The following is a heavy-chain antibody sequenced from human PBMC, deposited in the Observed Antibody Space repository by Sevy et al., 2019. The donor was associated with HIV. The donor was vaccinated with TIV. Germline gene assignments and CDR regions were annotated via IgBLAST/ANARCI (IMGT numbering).Heavy chain of an antibody. CDR2: ISAYNGNT. Sequence: ASVKVSCKASGYTFTSYGISWVRQAPGQGLEWMGWISAYNGNTNYALKLQGRVTMTTDTSTSTAYMELRSLRSDDTAVYYCAREASREAAAGDWFDPWGHGTLVTVSS. CDR1: GYTFTSYG. V-gene: IGHV1-18*01. CDR3: AREASREAAAGDWFDP. D-gene: IGHD6-13*01. J-gene: IGHJ5*02.